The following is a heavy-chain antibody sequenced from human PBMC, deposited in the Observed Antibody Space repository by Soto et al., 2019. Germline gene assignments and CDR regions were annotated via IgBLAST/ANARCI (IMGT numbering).Heavy chain of an antibody. V-gene: IGHV3-74*01. CDR1: GFIFNDYW. D-gene: IGHD6-19*01. Sequence: PGGSLRLSCAASGFIFNDYWMHWVRQVPGKGLVWVSRLNSDGSSTNYADSVKGRFTISRDNAKNTLYLQMNSLRAEDTAVYYCARRLAVAEIFDLWGQGTLVIGSS. CDR2: LNSDGSST. CDR3: ARRLAVAEIFDL. J-gene: IGHJ4*02.